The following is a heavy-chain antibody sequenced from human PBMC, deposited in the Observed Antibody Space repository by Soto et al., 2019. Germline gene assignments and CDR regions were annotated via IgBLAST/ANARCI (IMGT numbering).Heavy chain of an antibody. CDR3: STRSRGYSGYVKY. D-gene: IGHD5-12*01. Sequence: EVQLVESGGGLVQPGGSLRLSCAASGFTFSSYSMSWVRQPPGKGLEWVSHISGGSSLIYYADSVKGRFTISIDTAENSLYFQMTSLGAEDTAVYYCSTRSRGYSGYVKYWGQGTVVTVSS. CDR2: ISGGSSLI. CDR1: GFTFSSYS. J-gene: IGHJ4*02. V-gene: IGHV3-48*01.